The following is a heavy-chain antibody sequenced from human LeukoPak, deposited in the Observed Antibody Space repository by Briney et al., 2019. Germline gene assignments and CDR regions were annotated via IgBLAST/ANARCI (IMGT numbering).Heavy chain of an antibody. CDR2: IYYSGST. J-gene: IGHJ4*02. Sequence: SETLSLTCTVSGGSISSYYWSWIRQPPGKGLEWIGYIYYSGSTNYNPSLKSRVTISVDTSKNQFSLKLSSVTAADTAVYYCARVGAPHIFYFDYWGQGTLSPSPQ. CDR1: GGSISSYY. V-gene: IGHV4-59*01. CDR3: ARVGAPHIFYFDY.